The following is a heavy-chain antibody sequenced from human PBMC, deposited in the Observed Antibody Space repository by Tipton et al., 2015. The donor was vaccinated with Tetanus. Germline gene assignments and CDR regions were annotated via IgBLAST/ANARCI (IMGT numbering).Heavy chain of an antibody. V-gene: IGHV1-3*01. D-gene: IGHD3-3*01. CDR2: INAGNGNT. CDR3: ARDLQLGYDFWSGWFYFDY. J-gene: IGHJ4*02. Sequence: QLVQSGAEVKKPGASVKVSCKASGYTFTSYAMHWVRQAPGQRLEWMGWINAGNGNTKYSQKFQGRVTITRDTSASTAYMGLSSLRSEDTAVYYCARDLQLGYDFWSGWFYFDYWGQGTLVTVSS. CDR1: GYTFTSYA.